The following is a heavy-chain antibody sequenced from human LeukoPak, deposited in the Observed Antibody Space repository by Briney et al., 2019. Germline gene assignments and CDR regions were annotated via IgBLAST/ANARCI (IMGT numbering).Heavy chain of an antibody. D-gene: IGHD2-15*01. CDR1: GXTFSTYA. J-gene: IGHJ4*02. V-gene: IGHV3-23*01. Sequence: SGGSLRLSWAASGXTFSTYAMSWVRQAPGKGLEWVSSISGSDGSTYYAGSVKGRFTISRDNSKNTLYLQMNSLRADDTAVYYCAKDWDMAPGYWGQGTLVTASS. CDR3: AKDWDMAPGY. CDR2: ISGSDGST.